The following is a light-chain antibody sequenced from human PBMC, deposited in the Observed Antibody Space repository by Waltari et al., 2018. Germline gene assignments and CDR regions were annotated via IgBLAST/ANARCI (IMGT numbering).Light chain of an antibody. V-gene: IGKV4-1*01. CDR3: QQYYNSRRA. Sequence: DIVLTQSPDSLAVSLGERATINYKSSQSLFYSSNNKNYLAWFQQKVGQPPKVLIYWASTRESGVPDRFSGSGSGTDFTLTISSLQAEDVAVYYCQQYYNSRRAFGQGTKVEIK. CDR2: WAS. CDR1: QSLFYSSNNKNY. J-gene: IGKJ1*01.